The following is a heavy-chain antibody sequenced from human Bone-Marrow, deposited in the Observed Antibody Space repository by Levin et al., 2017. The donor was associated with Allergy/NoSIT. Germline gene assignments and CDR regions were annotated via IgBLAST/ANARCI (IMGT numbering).Heavy chain of an antibody. J-gene: IGHJ4*02. Sequence: SETLSLTCTVFGDSISSGDYYWSWIRQHPEKGLECIGYISYSGSSYYNSSLRSRVTMSMDTSKNQFSLKLSSVTAADTAVYYCARIGQQLIRSWGQGTLVTVSS. CDR2: ISYSGSS. D-gene: IGHD6-13*01. V-gene: IGHV4-31*03. CDR1: GDSISSGDYY. CDR3: ARIGQQLIRS.